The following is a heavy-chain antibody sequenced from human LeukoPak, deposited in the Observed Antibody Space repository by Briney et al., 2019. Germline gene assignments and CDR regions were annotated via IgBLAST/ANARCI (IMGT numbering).Heavy chain of an antibody. CDR2: IYTSGST. Sequence: NPSQTLSLTCTVSGGSISSGSYYWSWIRQPARKGLEWIGRIYTSGSTNYNPSLKSRVTISVDTSKNQFSLKLSSVTAADTAVYYCARGERQYQLLWDFYYYYMDVWGKGTTVTVSS. J-gene: IGHJ6*03. CDR1: GGSISSGSYY. CDR3: ARGERQYQLLWDFYYYYMDV. V-gene: IGHV4-61*02. D-gene: IGHD2-2*01.